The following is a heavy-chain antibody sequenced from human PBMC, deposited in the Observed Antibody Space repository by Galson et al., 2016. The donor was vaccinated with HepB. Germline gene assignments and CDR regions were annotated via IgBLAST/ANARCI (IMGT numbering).Heavy chain of an antibody. CDR3: CRGHLVRTVFYGMDV. CDR1: GFTFSHHY. J-gene: IGHJ6*02. V-gene: IGHV3-72*01. Sequence: SLRLSCAASGFTFSHHYMDWVRQAPGKGPEWVARSRNRLHSFSTEYAASVKGRFTISRDDSRSSVYLQMNSLKTEDTAVYYRCRGHLVRTVFYGMDVWGQGTTVTVSS. CDR2: SRNRLHSFST. D-gene: IGHD4-23*01.